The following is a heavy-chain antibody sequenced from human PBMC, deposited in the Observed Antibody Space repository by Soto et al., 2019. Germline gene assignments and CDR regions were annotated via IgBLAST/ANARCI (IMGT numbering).Heavy chain of an antibody. Sequence: SETLSLTCAVHGGSFSGYYWDWIRQPPGKGLEWIGEVNHGGTSNYNPSLKSRVTISIDTSKSQFSLKLSSVTAADTAVYYCAREPSIWGQGTLVTVSS. J-gene: IGHJ4*02. V-gene: IGHV4-34*09. CDR3: AREPSI. CDR1: GGSFSGYY. CDR2: VNHGGTS.